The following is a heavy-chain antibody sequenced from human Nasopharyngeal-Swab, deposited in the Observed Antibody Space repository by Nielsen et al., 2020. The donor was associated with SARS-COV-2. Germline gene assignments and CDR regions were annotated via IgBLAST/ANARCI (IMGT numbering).Heavy chain of an antibody. CDR1: GYSFRTYG. CDR2: IVGSGDISGSGGNT. V-gene: IGHV3-23*01. Sequence: GESLKISCEASGYSFRTYGMSWVRQAPGKGLEWVAAIVGSGDISGSGGNTYYADSVKGRFTISRDNSKNTLSLQMNSLRAEDTAVYYCAKDLRGPYFFWGQGTLVTVSS. J-gene: IGHJ4*02. CDR3: AKDLRGPYFF. D-gene: IGHD2/OR15-2a*01.